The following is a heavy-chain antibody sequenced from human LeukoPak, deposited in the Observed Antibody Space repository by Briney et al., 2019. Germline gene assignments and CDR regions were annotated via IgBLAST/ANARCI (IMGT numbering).Heavy chain of an antibody. CDR3: AKIGRGGQYSSSRY. Sequence: GGSLRLSCAASGFTFSSYATSWVRQAPGKGLEWVSAISGSGGSTYYADSVKGRFTISRDNSKNTLYLQMNSLRAEDTAVYYCAKIGRGGQYSSSRYWGQGTLVTVSS. D-gene: IGHD6-13*01. V-gene: IGHV3-23*01. CDR1: GFTFSSYA. CDR2: ISGSGGST. J-gene: IGHJ4*02.